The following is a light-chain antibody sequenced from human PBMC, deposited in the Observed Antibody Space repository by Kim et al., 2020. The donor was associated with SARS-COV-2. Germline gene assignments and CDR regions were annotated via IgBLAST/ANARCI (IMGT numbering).Light chain of an antibody. CDR3: EKYNGAPPT. J-gene: IGKJ4*01. V-gene: IGKV1-27*01. Sequence: DIQMTQSPSSLSASVGDRVTITCRASQGISNDLAWYQQKPGKVPKILIYAASTLQSGVPSRFSVSGSGTDFTLTISSLQPEDVATYYSEKYNGAPPTFGGGTKVDIK. CDR2: AAS. CDR1: QGISND.